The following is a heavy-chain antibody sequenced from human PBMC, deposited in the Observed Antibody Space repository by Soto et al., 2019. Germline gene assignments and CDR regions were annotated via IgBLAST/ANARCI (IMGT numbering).Heavy chain of an antibody. CDR3: ARERYGVIWFDP. J-gene: IGHJ5*02. Sequence: QVQLQESGPGLVKPSETLSLTCTVSGGSVSSGSYYWSWIRQPPGKGLEWIGYIYYSGSTNYNPSLKSRVTISVDTSKNQFSLKLSSVTAADTAVYYCARERYGVIWFDPWGQGTLVTVSS. CDR1: GGSVSSGSYY. V-gene: IGHV4-61*01. D-gene: IGHD4-17*01. CDR2: IYYSGST.